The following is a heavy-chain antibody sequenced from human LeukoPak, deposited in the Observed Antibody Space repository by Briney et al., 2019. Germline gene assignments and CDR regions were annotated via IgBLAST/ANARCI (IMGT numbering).Heavy chain of an antibody. CDR1: GFTFSSYW. CDR2: SKQDASDK. CDR3: CTGTGY. Sequence: GGSLRLSCAASGFTFSSYWMSWVRQAPGKGLEWVANSKQDASDKYYVGSVKGRFTISRDNAKNSLFLQMNSLRVEDTAVYYCCTGTGYWGQGTLVTVSS. D-gene: IGHD6-13*01. V-gene: IGHV3-7*01. J-gene: IGHJ4*02.